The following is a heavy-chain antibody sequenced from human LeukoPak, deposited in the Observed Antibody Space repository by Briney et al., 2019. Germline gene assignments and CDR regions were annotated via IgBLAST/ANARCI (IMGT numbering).Heavy chain of an antibody. CDR2: IYSSGST. D-gene: IGHD3-3*01. J-gene: IGHJ4*02. CDR3: ARQPASIFGPFDY. CDR1: GGSISSSSYY. Sequence: ASETLSLTCSVSGGSISSSSYYWGWIRQPPGKGLEWIGSIYSSGSTYYNPALKSRVTKSVDTSKNQFSLKLNSATAADTAVYYCARQPASIFGPFDYRGQGTLVTVSS. V-gene: IGHV4-39*01.